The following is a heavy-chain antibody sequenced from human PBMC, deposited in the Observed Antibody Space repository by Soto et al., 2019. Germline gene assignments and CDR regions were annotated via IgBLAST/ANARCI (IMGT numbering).Heavy chain of an antibody. CDR1: GYTFTNFG. J-gene: IGHJ4*02. CDR2: ISAYNGNT. D-gene: IGHD2-15*01. Sequence: QVHLVQSGAEVKKPGASVKVSCTASGYTFTNFGISWVRQAPGQGLEWMGWISAYNGNTNYAQKFQGRVTMTTDTYTSTAYMELRSLRADDTAVHYCAGGWTQIDYWGQGTLVTVSS. V-gene: IGHV1-18*01. CDR3: AGGWTQIDY.